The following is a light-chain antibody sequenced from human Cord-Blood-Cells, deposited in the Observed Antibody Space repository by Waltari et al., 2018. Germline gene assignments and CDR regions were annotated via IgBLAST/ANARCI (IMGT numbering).Light chain of an antibody. J-gene: IGKJ1*01. Sequence: EIVLTQSPGTLSLSPGERATLSCRASQRVSSSYLAWYQQKPGQAPRLLIYGASSRATDIPDRFSGSGSGTDFTLTISRLEPEDFAVYYCQQYGSSRTFGQGTKVEIK. CDR2: GAS. CDR1: QRVSSSY. V-gene: IGKV3-20*01. CDR3: QQYGSSRT.